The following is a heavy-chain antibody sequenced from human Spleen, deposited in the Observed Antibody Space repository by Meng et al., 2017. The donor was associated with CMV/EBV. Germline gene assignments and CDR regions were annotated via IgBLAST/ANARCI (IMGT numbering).Heavy chain of an antibody. CDR3: ARLAEGEWYVDL. D-gene: IGHD3-10*01. V-gene: IGHV3-53*01. CDR1: GFTVSSNY. CDR2: IYSGGST. Sequence: SCEASGFTVSSNYMSWVRQAPGKGLEWVSVIYSGGSTYYANSVKGRFTISRDNSKNTMYLQMNSLGAEDTAVYYCARLAEGEWYVDLWGRGTLVTVSS. J-gene: IGHJ2*01.